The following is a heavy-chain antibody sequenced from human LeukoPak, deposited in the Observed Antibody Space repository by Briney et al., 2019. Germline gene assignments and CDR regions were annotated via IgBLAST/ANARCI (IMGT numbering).Heavy chain of an antibody. J-gene: IGHJ4*02. CDR2: IYYSGST. D-gene: IGHD6-13*01. CDR3: AREVAAAGKYFDY. V-gene: IGHV4-39*07. CDR1: GGSISSSSYY. Sequence: SETLSLTCTVSGGSISSSSYYWGWIRQPPGKGLEWIGSIYYSGSTYYNPSLKSRVTISVDTSKNQFSLKLSSVTAADTAVYYCAREVAAAGKYFDYWGQGTLVTVSS.